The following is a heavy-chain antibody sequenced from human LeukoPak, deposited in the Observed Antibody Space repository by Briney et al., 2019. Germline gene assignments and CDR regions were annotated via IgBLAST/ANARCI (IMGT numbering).Heavy chain of an antibody. CDR1: RYTFTGYY. Sequence: ASVKVSCKASRYTFTGYYVHWVRQAPGQGLGWMGWINPNSGGTNYAQKFQGRVTMTRDTSISTAYMELSSLRSDDTAVYYCARGIGQWLGIDYWGQGTLVTVSS. J-gene: IGHJ4*02. CDR2: INPNSGGT. V-gene: IGHV1-2*02. CDR3: ARGIGQWLGIDY. D-gene: IGHD6-19*01.